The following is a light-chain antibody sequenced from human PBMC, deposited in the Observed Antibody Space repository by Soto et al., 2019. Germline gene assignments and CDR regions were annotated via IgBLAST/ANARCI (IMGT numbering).Light chain of an antibody. CDR2: DAS. V-gene: IGKV1-33*01. J-gene: IGKJ5*01. CDR1: RDIRDY. Sequence: DIQMTQSPSSLSASVGDRITITCQASRDIRDYLSWYQQKPGKAPKLLIYDASNLETGVPSRFSGSGSGAHFTFTISSLQPEDIATYYCQQYDKLPITFGQGTRLEIK. CDR3: QQYDKLPIT.